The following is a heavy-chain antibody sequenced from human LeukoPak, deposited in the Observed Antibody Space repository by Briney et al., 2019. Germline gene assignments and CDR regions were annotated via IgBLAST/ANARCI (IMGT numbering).Heavy chain of an antibody. CDR1: GYSFTSYW. V-gene: IGHV5-51*01. CDR3: ARPTSSWSDDAFDI. J-gene: IGHJ3*02. CDR2: IYPGDSDT. Sequence: GESLQISCKRSGYSFTSYWIGWVRQLPGKGLEWMGIIYPGDSDTRYSPSFQGQVTISADKSISTAYLQWSSLKASDTAMYYCARPTSSWSDDAFDIWGQGTMVTVSS. D-gene: IGHD6-13*01.